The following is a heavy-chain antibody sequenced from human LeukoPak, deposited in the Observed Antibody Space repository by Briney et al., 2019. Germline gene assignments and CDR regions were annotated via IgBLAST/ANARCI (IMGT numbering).Heavy chain of an antibody. J-gene: IGHJ3*02. CDR3: AKAGALFIVVVTEDALDI. V-gene: IGHV3-7*03. CDR2: IKQDGSEK. Sequence: PGGSLRLSCAASGFTFSSYWMSWVRQAPGKGLEWVANIKQDGSEKYYVDSVKGRFTISRDNAKNSLYLQMNSLRAEDTAVYYCAKAGALFIVVVTEDALDIWGQGTMVTVSS. CDR1: GFTFSSYW. D-gene: IGHD2-21*02.